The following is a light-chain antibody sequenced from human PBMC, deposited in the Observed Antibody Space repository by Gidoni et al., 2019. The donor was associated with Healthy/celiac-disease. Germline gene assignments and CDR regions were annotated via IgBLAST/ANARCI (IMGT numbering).Light chain of an antibody. V-gene: IGLV2-14*01. Sequence: ALTQPASLSGSPGQPITISCTATSSDVGGYNYVSWYQQHPVKAPKLLLYEVSNRPSGVSNRFSGSKSGNTASLTISGLQAEDEADYYCSSYTSSSTPVVFGGGTKLTVL. CDR2: EVS. CDR1: SSDVGGYNY. CDR3: SSYTSSSTPVV. J-gene: IGLJ2*01.